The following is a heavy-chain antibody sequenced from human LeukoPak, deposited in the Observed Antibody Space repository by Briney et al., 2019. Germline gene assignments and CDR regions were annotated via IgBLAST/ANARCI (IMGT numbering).Heavy chain of an antibody. CDR3: AGGPIVYYFDY. Sequence: SETLSLTCTVSGGSISSYYWSWVRQPAGKGLEWIGRIYGTGSTKYNPSLKSRVTISVDKSKNQFSLKLSSVTAADTAIYYCAGGPIVYYFDYWGQGTLVTVSS. V-gene: IGHV4-4*07. CDR2: IYGTGST. CDR1: GGSISSYY. D-gene: IGHD2-15*01. J-gene: IGHJ4*02.